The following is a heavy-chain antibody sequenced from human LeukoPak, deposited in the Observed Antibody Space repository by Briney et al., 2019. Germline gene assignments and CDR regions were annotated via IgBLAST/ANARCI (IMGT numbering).Heavy chain of an antibody. CDR3: AKDLPSYSSSSKIDY. CDR2: ISGSGGST. V-gene: IGHV3-23*01. CDR1: GFTFSSYA. Sequence: GGSQRLSCAASGFTFSSYAMSWVRQAPGKGLEWVSAISGSGGSTYYADSVKGRFTISRDNSKNTLYLQMNSLRAEDTAVYYCAKDLPSYSSSSKIDYWGQGTLVTVSS. D-gene: IGHD6-6*01. J-gene: IGHJ4*02.